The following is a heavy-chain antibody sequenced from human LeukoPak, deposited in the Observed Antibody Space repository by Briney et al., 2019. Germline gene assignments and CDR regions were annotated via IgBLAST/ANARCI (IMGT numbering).Heavy chain of an antibody. J-gene: IGHJ1*01. CDR1: GGSISSSSYY. CDR2: IYYSGST. CDR3: ARAYGGNSQYFQH. V-gene: IGHV4-39*07. D-gene: IGHD4-23*01. Sequence: SETLSLTCTVSGGSISSSSYYWGWIRQPPGKGLEWIGSIYYSGSTYYNPSLKSRVTISLDTSKNQFSLKLSSVTAADTAVYYCARAYGGNSQYFQHWGQGTLVTVSS.